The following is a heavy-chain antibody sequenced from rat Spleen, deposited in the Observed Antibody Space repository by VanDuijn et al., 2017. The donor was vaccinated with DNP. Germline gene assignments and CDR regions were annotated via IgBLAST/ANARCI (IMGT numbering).Heavy chain of an antibody. V-gene: IGHV3-1*01. CDR2: ISYSGST. CDR3: ARGLNYGGYNYYWYFDF. J-gene: IGHJ1*01. Sequence: EVQLQESGPGLVKPSQSLSLTCSVTGYSITGNYWGWIRKFPGNKMEWMAYISYSGSTGYNPSLKSRISITRDTSKNQFFLQLDSVTTEDTATYYCARGLNYGGYNYYWYFDFWGPGTMVTVSS. CDR1: GYSITGNY. D-gene: IGHD1-11*01.